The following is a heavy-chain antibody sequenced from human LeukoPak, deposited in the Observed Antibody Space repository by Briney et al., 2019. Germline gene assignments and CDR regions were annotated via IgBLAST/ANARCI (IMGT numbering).Heavy chain of an antibody. CDR1: GGSFNGYY. D-gene: IGHD3-3*01. CDR2: INHSGST. CDR3: ARGRVVFGVVYRFDP. J-gene: IGHJ5*02. V-gene: IGHV4-34*01. Sequence: SETLSLTCAVYGGSFNGYYWSWIRQPPGKGLEWIGEINHSGSTNYNPSLKSRVTISVDTSKNQFSLKLSSVTAADTAVYYCARGRVVFGVVYRFDPWGQGTLVTVSS.